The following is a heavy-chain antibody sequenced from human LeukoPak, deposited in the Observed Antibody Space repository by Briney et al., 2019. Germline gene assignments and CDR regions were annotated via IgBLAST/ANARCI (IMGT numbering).Heavy chain of an antibody. CDR2: INHSGST. D-gene: IGHD2-21*01. Sequence: SETLSLTCAVYGGSFSGYYWSWIRQPPGKELEWIGEINHSGSTNYNPSLKGRVTISVDTSKNQFSLKLSSVTAADTAVYYCARLKLWWFRSSWFDPWGQGTLVTVSS. CDR3: ARLKLWWFRSSWFDP. J-gene: IGHJ5*02. V-gene: IGHV4-34*01. CDR1: GGSFSGYY.